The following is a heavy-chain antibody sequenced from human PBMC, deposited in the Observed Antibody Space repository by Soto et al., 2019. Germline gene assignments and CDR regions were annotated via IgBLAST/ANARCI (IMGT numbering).Heavy chain of an antibody. Sequence: ASVKVSCKASGYTFTSYYMHWVRQAPGQGLEWMGIINPSGGSTSYAQKFQGRVTMTRDTSTSTVYMELSSLRSEDTAVYYCARGGYCSSTSCYTSYYYCGMDVWGQGTTVTVSS. CDR1: GYTFTSYY. V-gene: IGHV1-46*01. CDR2: INPSGGST. J-gene: IGHJ6*02. D-gene: IGHD2-2*02. CDR3: ARGGYCSSTSCYTSYYYCGMDV.